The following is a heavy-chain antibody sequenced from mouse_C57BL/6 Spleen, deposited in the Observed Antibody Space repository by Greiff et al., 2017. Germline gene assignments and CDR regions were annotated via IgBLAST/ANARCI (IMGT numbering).Heavy chain of an antibody. CDR2: INSDGGST. CDR1: EYEFPSHD. V-gene: IGHV5-2*01. CDR3: ARHGVYVGYYFPFAY. J-gene: IGHJ3*01. D-gene: IGHD2-3*01. Sequence: EVHLVESGGGLVQPGESLKLSCESNEYEFPSHDMSWVRKTPEKRLELVAAINSDGGSTYYPDTMESRFIISRDNTKKTLYRQMSSLTSENPALYYCARHGVYVGYYFPFAYWGQGTLVTVSA.